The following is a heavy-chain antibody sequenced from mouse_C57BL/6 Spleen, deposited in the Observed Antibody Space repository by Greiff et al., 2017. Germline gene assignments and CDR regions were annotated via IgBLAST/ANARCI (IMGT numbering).Heavy chain of an antibody. V-gene: IGHV1-61*01. CDR2: IYPSDSET. Sequence: VQLQESGAELVRPGSSVKLSCKASGYTFTSYWMDWVKQRPGQGLEWIGNIYPSDSETHYNQKFKDKATLTVDKSSSTAYMQLSSLTSEDSAVYYCARGVRTYDDYWGQGTTLTVSS. CDR1: GYTFTSYW. CDR3: ARGVRTYDDY. D-gene: IGHD2-12*01. J-gene: IGHJ2*01.